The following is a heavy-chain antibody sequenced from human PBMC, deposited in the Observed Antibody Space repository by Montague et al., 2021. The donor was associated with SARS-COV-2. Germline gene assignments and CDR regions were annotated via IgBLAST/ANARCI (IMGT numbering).Heavy chain of an antibody. V-gene: IGHV3-74*01. CDR3: VRPLWFGDSDYYFES. J-gene: IGHJ4*02. Sequence: SLRLSCAASGFTFRSYWMHWVRQVPGRGLVWVSRIRPDGTSTHYAASVKGRFVISRDNAKNTLSLEMTNLRVDDTAIYYCVRPLWFGDSDYYFESWGQRTLVSVSS. CDR1: GFTFRSYW. D-gene: IGHD3-10*01. CDR2: IRPDGTST.